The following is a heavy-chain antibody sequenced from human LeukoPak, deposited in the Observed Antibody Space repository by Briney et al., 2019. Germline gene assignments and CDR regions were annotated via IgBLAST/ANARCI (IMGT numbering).Heavy chain of an antibody. J-gene: IGHJ6*02. V-gene: IGHV3-21*01. D-gene: IGHD3-9*01. CDR2: ISSSSSYI. Sequence: GGSLRLSCAASGFTFSSYSMNWVRQAPGKGLEWVSSISSSSSYIYYADSVKGRFTISRDNAKNSLYLQMNSLRAEDTAVYYCARDGYYDILNGTPPYGMDVWGQGTTVTVSS. CDR1: GFTFSSYS. CDR3: ARDGYYDILNGTPPYGMDV.